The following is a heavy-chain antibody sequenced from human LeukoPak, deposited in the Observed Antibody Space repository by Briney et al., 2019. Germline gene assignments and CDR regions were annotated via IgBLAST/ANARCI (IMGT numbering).Heavy chain of an antibody. V-gene: IGHV4-34*01. J-gene: IGHJ3*02. CDR1: GGSFSGYY. Sequence: SETLSLTCAVYGGSFSGYYWSWIRQPPGKGLEWIGEINHSGSTNYNPSLKSRVTISVDTSENQFSLKLSSVTAADTAVYYCARGRYYSNYGAFDIWGQGTMVTVSS. CDR3: ARGRYYSNYGAFDI. D-gene: IGHD4-11*01. CDR2: INHSGST.